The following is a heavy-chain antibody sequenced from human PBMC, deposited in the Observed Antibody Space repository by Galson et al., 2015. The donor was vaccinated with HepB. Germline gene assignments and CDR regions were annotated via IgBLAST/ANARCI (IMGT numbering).Heavy chain of an antibody. CDR3: AKDNDFWSGYHPS. V-gene: IGHV3-23*01. CDR1: GFTFSSYA. D-gene: IGHD3-3*01. Sequence: SLRLSCAASGFTFSSYAMSWVRQAPGKGLEWVSAISGSGGSTYYADSVKGRFTISRDNSKNTLYLQMNSLRAEDTAVYYCAKDNDFWSGYHPSWGQGTLVTVSS. J-gene: IGHJ5*02. CDR2: ISGSGGST.